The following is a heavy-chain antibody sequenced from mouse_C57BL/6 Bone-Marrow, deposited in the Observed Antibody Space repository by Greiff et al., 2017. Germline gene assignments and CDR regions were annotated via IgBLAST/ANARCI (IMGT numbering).Heavy chain of an antibody. CDR1: GYTFTSYD. J-gene: IGHJ1*03. Sequence: QVQLKESGPELVKPGASVKLSCKASGYTFTSYDINWVKQRPGQGLEWIGWIYPRDGSTKYNEKFKGKATLTVDTSSSTAYMELPSLTSEDSAVYFCARLEFDGSGGDWYFDVWGTGTTVTVSS. V-gene: IGHV1-85*01. CDR2: IYPRDGST. CDR3: ARLEFDGSGGDWYFDV. D-gene: IGHD1-1*01.